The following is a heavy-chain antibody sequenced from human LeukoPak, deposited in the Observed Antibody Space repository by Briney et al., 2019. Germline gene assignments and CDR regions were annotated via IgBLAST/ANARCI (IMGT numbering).Heavy chain of an antibody. J-gene: IGHJ6*02. CDR1: RYTFTGYY. CDR3: ARDTDSSGWLYYYYGMDV. D-gene: IGHD6-19*01. V-gene: IGHV1-2*06. CDR2: INPNSGGT. Sequence: ASVKVSCTASRYTFTGYYMHWVRQAPGQGLEWMGRINPNSGGTNYAQKFQGRVTMTRDTSISTAYMELSRLRSDDTAVYYCARDTDSSGWLYYYYGMDVWGQGTTVTVSS.